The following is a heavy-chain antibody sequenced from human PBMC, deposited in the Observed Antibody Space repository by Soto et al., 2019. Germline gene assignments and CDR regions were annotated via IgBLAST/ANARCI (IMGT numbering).Heavy chain of an antibody. V-gene: IGHV3-15*01. CDR1: GFTFSNAW. J-gene: IGHJ4*02. Sequence: PGGSLRLSCAASGFTFSNAWMSWVRQAPGKGLEWVGRIKSKTDGGTTDYAAPVKGRFTISRDDSKNTLYLQMNSLKTEDTAVYYCTTERKRIQLWPFDYWGQGTLVTVSS. CDR2: IKSKTDGGTT. CDR3: TTERKRIQLWPFDY. D-gene: IGHD5-18*01.